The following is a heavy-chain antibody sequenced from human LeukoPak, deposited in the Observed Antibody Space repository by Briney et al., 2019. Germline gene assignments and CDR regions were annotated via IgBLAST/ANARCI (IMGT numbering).Heavy chain of an antibody. CDR1: GFTFSSYA. CDR2: ISYDGSNK. CDR3: ASPATPGITPIDY. D-gene: IGHD4-23*01. Sequence: GGSLRLSCAASGFTFSSYAMHWVRQAPGKGLEWVAVISYDGSNKYYADSVKGRFTISRDNSKNTLYLQMNSLRAEDTAVYYCASPATPGITPIDYWGQGTLVTVSS. V-gene: IGHV3-30-3*01. J-gene: IGHJ4*02.